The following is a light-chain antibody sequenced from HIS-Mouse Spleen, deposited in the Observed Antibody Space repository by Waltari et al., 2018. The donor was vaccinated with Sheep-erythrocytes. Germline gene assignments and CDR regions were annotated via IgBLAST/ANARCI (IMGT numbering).Light chain of an antibody. Sequence: DIQMTQSPSSLSASVGDRVTITFRVSQSISSYLNWYQQKPGKAPKLLIYAASSLQSGVPSRFSGSGSGTDFTLTISSLQPEDFATYYCQQSYSTPPLTFGGGTKVEIK. J-gene: IGKJ4*01. CDR3: QQSYSTPPLT. CDR2: AAS. CDR1: QSISSY. V-gene: IGKV1-39*01.